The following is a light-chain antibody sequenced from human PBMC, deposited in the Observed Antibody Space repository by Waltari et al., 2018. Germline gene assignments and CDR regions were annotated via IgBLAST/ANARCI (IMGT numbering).Light chain of an antibody. V-gene: IGKV2-30*01. CDR3: MQATHWPGT. CDR1: QGLVYSDGNTY. J-gene: IGKJ1*01. Sequence: DVVMTQSPLSLPVTLGQPASISCRSSQGLVYSDGNTYLNWFHHSPGQSPSRLFYKLSKRDSGVPDRLSGSGAGTDFTRKISRVEAEDVGGYYCMQATHWPGTFGQGTRVEI. CDR2: KLS.